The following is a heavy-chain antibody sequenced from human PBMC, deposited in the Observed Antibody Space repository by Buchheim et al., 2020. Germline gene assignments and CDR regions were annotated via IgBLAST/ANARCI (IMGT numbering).Heavy chain of an antibody. CDR2: ISYDGRTK. J-gene: IGHJ4*02. CDR1: GFTFSSYG. CDR3: AKECLSSPTGEDYFDY. Sequence: QVQLVESWGGVVQPGRSLRLSCAASGFTFSSYGIHWVRQAPGKGLEWVAVISYDGRTKYYADSVKGRCTISRDNSKNTLYLQMNSLRAEDTAVYYCAKECLSSPTGEDYFDYWGQGTL. D-gene: IGHD1-1*01. V-gene: IGHV3-30*18.